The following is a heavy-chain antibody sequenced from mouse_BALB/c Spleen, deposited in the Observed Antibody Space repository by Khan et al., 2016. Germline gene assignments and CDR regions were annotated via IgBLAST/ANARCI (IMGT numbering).Heavy chain of an antibody. Sequence: EVKLEESGPGLVTPSQSLSLTCTVTGYSITSDYAWNWIRQFPGNRVEWLGYISYSGSTIHNPSLKSRISLTRDTSKNQFFLQLTSVTTEDTATYYCARSSNWDGFDYWGQGTLVTVSA. V-gene: IGHV3-2*02. D-gene: IGHD4-1*01. CDR3: ARSSNWDGFDY. CDR2: ISYSGST. J-gene: IGHJ3*01. CDR1: GYSITSDYA.